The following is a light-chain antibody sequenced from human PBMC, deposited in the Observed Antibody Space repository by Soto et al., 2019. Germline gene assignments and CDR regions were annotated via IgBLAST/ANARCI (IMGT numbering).Light chain of an antibody. CDR3: RHRSSWSLT. CDR2: DVS. V-gene: IGKV3-11*01. J-gene: IGKJ4*01. Sequence: EIVLTQSPATLSLSPGERATLSCRASQSVSSYLAWYQQKPGQAPRLLIYDVSNRATGTPARFSGSGSGTDFTLTISSLEPEDFAVYYCRHRSSWSLTFGGGTKVEIK. CDR1: QSVSSY.